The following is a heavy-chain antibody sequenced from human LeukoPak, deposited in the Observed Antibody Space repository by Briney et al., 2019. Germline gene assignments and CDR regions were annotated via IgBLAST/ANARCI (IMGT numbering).Heavy chain of an antibody. CDR2: IYSGGST. CDR1: GFTLSSNY. J-gene: IGHJ5*02. V-gene: IGHV3-66*01. CDR3: ARDHWGTGTTVTTSGSVFDP. D-gene: IGHD4-17*01. Sequence: GGSLRLSCAASGFTLSSNYMNWVRHAPGKGLEWVSVIYSGGSTYYADSVMGRFTISRDKSKITLYLQMYSLRAEDTAVYYCARDHWGTGTTVTTSGSVFDPWGQGTLVTVSS.